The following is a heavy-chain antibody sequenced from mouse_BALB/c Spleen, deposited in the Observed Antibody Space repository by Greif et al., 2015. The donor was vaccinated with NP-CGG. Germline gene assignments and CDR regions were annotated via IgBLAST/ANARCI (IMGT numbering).Heavy chain of an antibody. CDR3: ARHEGYYYGSLYAMDY. J-gene: IGHJ4*01. D-gene: IGHD1-1*01. V-gene: IGHV1-62-2*01. Sequence: VQLQESGAGLVKPGASVKLSCKASGYTFTEYIIHWVKQRSGQGLEWIGWFYPGSGSIKYNEKFKDKATLTADKSSSTVYMELSRLTSEDSAVYFCARHEGYYYGSLYAMDYWGQGTSVTVSS. CDR2: FYPGSGSI. CDR1: GYTFTEYI.